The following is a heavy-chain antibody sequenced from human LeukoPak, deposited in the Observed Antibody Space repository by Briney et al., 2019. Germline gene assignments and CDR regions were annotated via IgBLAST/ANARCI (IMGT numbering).Heavy chain of an antibody. J-gene: IGHJ4*02. D-gene: IGHD6-19*01. V-gene: IGHV4-38-2*01. CDR2: IYHSGST. CDR3: AAAVAGKLDY. CDR1: GYSLSSGYY. Sequence: SETLSLPCAVSGYSLSSGYYWGWIRPPPGTGLEWIGSIYHSGSTYYNPTVKSRVTISVDTSKNQFSLKLSSVTAADTAVYYCAAAVAGKLDYWGQGTLVTVSS.